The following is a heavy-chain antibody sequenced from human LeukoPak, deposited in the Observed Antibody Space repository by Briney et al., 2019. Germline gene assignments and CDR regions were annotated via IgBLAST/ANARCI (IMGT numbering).Heavy chain of an antibody. J-gene: IGHJ1*01. CDR1: GFTFSDHS. V-gene: IGHV3-7*01. CDR3: ARDDIVVVPAARGYFQH. D-gene: IGHD2-2*01. Sequence: GGSLRLSCVASGFTFSDHSMMWVRQAPGKGLEWVANIKRDGSEKNYVDSVRGRFTVSRDNRENSLYLHLNSLGVEDTAVYYCARDDIVVVPAARGYFQHWGQGTLVTVSS. CDR2: IKRDGSEK.